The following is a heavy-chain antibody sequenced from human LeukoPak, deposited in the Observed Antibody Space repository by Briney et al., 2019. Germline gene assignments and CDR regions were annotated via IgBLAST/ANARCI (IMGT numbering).Heavy chain of an antibody. J-gene: IGHJ5*02. V-gene: IGHV4-39*01. D-gene: IGHD5-18*01. Sequence: SETLSLTCTGSGGSISSSSYYWGWIRQPPGKGLEWIGSIYYSGSTYYNPSLKSRVTISVDTSKNQFSLKLSSVTAADTAVYYCARRSVDTALVDPWGQGTLVTVSS. CDR2: IYYSGST. CDR1: GGSISSSSYY. CDR3: ARRSVDTALVDP.